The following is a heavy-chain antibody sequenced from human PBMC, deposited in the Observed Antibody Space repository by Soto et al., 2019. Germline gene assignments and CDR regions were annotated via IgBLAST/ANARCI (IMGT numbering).Heavy chain of an antibody. Sequence: PGGSLRLSCAASVFTVSSNYMSWVRQAPGKGLEWVSTISGSDGKTYYADSVKGRFSISRDTSKNTLYLQMNSLRVDDTAVYYCAKWSYLDYWGQGTRVTVSS. J-gene: IGHJ4*02. V-gene: IGHV3-23*01. D-gene: IGHD3-3*01. CDR1: VFTVSSNY. CDR3: AKWSYLDY. CDR2: ISGSDGKT.